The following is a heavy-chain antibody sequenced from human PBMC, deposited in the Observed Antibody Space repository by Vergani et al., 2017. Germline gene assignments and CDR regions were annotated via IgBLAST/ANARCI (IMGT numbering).Heavy chain of an antibody. CDR2: ISGSGGST. D-gene: IGHD6-13*01. V-gene: IGHV3-23*04. Sequence: VQLVESGGGVVQPGRSLRLSCAASGFTFSSYGMHWVRQAPGKGLEWVSAISGSGGSTYYADSVKGRFTISRDNSKNTLYLQMNSLRAEDTAVYYCAKGTGYSSSWYYFDYWGQGTLVTVSS. J-gene: IGHJ4*02. CDR3: AKGTGYSSSWYYFDY. CDR1: GFTFSSYG.